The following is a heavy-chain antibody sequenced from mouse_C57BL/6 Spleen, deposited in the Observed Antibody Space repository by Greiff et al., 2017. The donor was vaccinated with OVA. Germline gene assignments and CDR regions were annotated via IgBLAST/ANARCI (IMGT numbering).Heavy chain of an antibody. CDR1: GYAFSSSW. CDR2: IYPGDGDT. V-gene: IGHV1-82*01. CDR3: AEEGYYAMDY. Sequence: QVQLQQSGPELVKPGASVKISCKASGYAFSSSWMNWVKQRPGKGLEWIGRIYPGDGDTNYNGKFKGKATLTADKSSSTAYMQLSSLTSEDSAVYFCAEEGYYAMDYWGQGTSVTVSS. J-gene: IGHJ4*01.